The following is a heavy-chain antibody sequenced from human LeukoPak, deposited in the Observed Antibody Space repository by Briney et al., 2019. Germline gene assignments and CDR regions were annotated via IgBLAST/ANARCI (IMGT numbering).Heavy chain of an antibody. V-gene: IGHV3-74*01. CDR3: VRDWGYDSSGYWQKYFDT. CDR2: INHDGSST. D-gene: IGHD3-22*01. CDR1: GFTFSTFW. Sequence: GGSLRLSCAASGFTFSTFWMHWVRQAPGKGLVWVSRINHDGSSTNYADSVKGRFTISRDNAKNTLYLQMNSLRAEDTAVYYCVRDWGYDSSGYWQKYFDTWGQGTLVTVSS. J-gene: IGHJ4*02.